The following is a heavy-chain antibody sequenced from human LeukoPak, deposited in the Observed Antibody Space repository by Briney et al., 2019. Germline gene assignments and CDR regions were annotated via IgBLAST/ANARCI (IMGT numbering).Heavy chain of an antibody. CDR3: AKDLVTMVRGNSHGAFDI. J-gene: IGHJ3*02. CDR2: ISGSGGSR. V-gene: IGHV3-23*01. CDR1: GFAFSSYG. D-gene: IGHD3-10*01. Sequence: GGTLRLSCAASGFAFSSYGMSWVRQAPGKGLEWVSAISGSGGSRYYADSVKGRFTISRDNSQNTLYLQMNSLRAGDTAVYYCAKDLVTMVRGNSHGAFDIWGQGTMVTVSS.